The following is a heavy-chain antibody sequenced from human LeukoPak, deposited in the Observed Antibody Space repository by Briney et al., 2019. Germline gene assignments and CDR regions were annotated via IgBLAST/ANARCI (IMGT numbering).Heavy chain of an antibody. CDR2: IKPDGIDK. CDR1: GFTFRSHS. V-gene: IGHV3-7*01. Sequence: GGSLRLSCVGSGFTFRSHSVSCVRQSPGKGLEWVANIKPDGIDKYYVDSARGRFTVSRDNAKNSAFLQMTSLRAEDTAIYYCATISAQTFDIWGQGTLVSVSS. D-gene: IGHD5-24*01. J-gene: IGHJ3*02. CDR3: ATISAQTFDI.